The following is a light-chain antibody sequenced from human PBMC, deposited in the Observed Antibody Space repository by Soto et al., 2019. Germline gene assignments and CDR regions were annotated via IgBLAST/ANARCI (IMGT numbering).Light chain of an antibody. V-gene: IGKV3-15*01. CDR3: QQYNDWPRT. J-gene: IGKJ1*01. CDR2: GAS. Sequence: EIVLTQSPVTLSLSPGDTATLSCRASQSVGNNFAWFQQKPGQAPRLLIYGASATATGIPGRFSGSESGTEFTLTISSLQSEDFAVYYCQQYNDWPRTFGQGTKVEIK. CDR1: QSVGNN.